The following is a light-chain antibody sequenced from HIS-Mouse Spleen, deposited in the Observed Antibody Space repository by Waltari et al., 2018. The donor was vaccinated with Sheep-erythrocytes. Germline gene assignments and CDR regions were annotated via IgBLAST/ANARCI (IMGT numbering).Light chain of an antibody. CDR1: SSAVGGYHH. CDR2: EVS. Sequence: QSALTQPPSAPGSPGQSVTIPCTGTSSAVGGYHHAPWYQQHPGKAPKLMIYEVSKRPSGVPDRFSGSKSGNTASLTVSGLQAEDEADYYCAAWDDSLNGPVFGGGTKLTVL. V-gene: IGLV2-8*01. J-gene: IGLJ3*02. CDR3: AAWDDSLNGPV.